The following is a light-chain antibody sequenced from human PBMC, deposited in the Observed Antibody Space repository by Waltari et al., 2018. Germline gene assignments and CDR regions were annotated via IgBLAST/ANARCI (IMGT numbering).Light chain of an antibody. CDR2: DVS. CDR3: SSQSSNDVVL. CDR1: SNDVGGYNS. J-gene: IGLJ2*01. V-gene: IGLV2-14*01. Sequence: QSALTQPASVSGSPGQSVTISCAGTSNDVGGYNSVPWYQEHPGQAPRVIIYDVSDRPSGCSDRFSGSKSGNTASLTISGLQAEDEADYYCSSQSSNDVVLFGGGTKLTVL.